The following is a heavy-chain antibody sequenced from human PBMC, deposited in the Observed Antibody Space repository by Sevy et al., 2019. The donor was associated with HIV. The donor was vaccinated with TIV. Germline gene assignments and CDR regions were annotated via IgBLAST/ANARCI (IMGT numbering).Heavy chain of an antibody. CDR2: IWYDGSNE. D-gene: IGHD6-19*01. Sequence: GGSLKLSCAASGFTFSSYAMHWVRQAPGKGLEWVALIWYDGSNEYYADSVKGRFTISRDNSMNTLYLQMNSLRAEDTAVYYCARELEVTGENWFDPWGQGTLVTVSS. CDR1: GFTFSSYA. V-gene: IGHV3-33*01. J-gene: IGHJ5*02. CDR3: ARELEVTGENWFDP.